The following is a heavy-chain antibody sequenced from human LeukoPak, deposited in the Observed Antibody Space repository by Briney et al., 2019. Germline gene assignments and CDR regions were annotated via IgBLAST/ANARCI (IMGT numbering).Heavy chain of an antibody. CDR2: VSNSGNT. CDR1: GGSIRNYY. J-gene: IGHJ4*02. Sequence: SETLSLTCSVSGGSIRNYYWTWIRQPPGKGLEWIGHVSNSGNTKYNPSLKSRVTISIDTSKKHFSLNLSCVSAADTAVYYCASRAFYDSSGLDFWGQGNLVTVSS. CDR3: ASRAFYDSSGLDF. V-gene: IGHV4-59*08. D-gene: IGHD3-22*01.